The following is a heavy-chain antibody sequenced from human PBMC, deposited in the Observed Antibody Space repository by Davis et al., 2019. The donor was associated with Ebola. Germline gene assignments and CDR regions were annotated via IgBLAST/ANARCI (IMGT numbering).Heavy chain of an antibody. Sequence: GGSLRLSCAASGFTFSSYGMHWVRQAPGKGLEWVAVISYDGSNKYYADSVKGRFTISRDNSKNTRYLQMNSLRAEDTAVYYCAKLEISGHWGQGTLVTVSS. CDR3: AKLEISGH. CDR1: GFTFSSYG. D-gene: IGHD1-1*01. CDR2: ISYDGSNK. V-gene: IGHV3-30*18. J-gene: IGHJ4*02.